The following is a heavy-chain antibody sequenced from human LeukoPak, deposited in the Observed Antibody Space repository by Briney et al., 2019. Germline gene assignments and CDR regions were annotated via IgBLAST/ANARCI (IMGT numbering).Heavy chain of an antibody. D-gene: IGHD5-24*01. Sequence: SETLSLSCGVYGGSFSGYYWSWIRQPPGKGLEWIGEINPRGSTNYNPSLKSRVTLSADTSKNQFSLTLSSVTAADTAVYYCARRRLGYYFDYWGQGTLVTVSS. J-gene: IGHJ4*02. CDR2: INPRGST. CDR3: ARRRLGYYFDY. V-gene: IGHV4-34*01. CDR1: GGSFSGYY.